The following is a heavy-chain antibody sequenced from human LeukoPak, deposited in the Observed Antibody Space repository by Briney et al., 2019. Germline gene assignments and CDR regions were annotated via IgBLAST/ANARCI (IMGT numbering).Heavy chain of an antibody. CDR1: GVSISSHY. Sequence: SETLSLTCTVSGVSISSHYWSWLRQPPGKGLEWIGYIYYSGSTNYNPSLKSRVTISVDTSKNQFSLKLSSVTAADTAVYYCARGNGFTYYYDSSGYEFDYWGQGTLVTVSS. V-gene: IGHV4-59*11. CDR3: ARGNGFTYYYDSSGYEFDY. J-gene: IGHJ4*02. CDR2: IYYSGST. D-gene: IGHD3-22*01.